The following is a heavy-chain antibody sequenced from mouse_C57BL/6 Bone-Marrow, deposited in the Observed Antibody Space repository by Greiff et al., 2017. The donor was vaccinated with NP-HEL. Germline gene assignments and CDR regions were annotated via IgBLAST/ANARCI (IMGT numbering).Heavy chain of an antibody. J-gene: IGHJ2*01. V-gene: IGHV2-2*01. Sequence: VKLQQSGPGLVQPSQSLSITCTVSGFSLTSYGVHWVRQSPGKGLEWLGVIWSGGSTDYNAAFISRLSISKDNSKSQVFFKMNSLQADDTAIYYCARGSSLYYFDYWGQGTTLTVSS. D-gene: IGHD1-1*01. CDR2: IWSGGST. CDR1: GFSLTSYG. CDR3: ARGSSLYYFDY.